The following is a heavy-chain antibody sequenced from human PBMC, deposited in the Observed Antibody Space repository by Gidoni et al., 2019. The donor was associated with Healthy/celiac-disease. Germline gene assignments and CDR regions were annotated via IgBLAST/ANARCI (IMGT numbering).Heavy chain of an antibody. CDR3: AKDILAVSAPGGYYYYGMAV. V-gene: IGHV3-23*01. Sequence: EVQLLESGGGLGKHGGSLMLCCAASGYTFNSDAIRVVRQAPGQGLEWVSAISGSGGSTYYADSGKGRFTISRDNSTYTLYLQMNSLSAEDTAVYYCAKDILAVSAPGGYYYYGMAVWGQGTTVTVSS. CDR1: GYTFNSDA. J-gene: IGHJ6*02. CDR2: ISGSGGST. D-gene: IGHD6-19*01.